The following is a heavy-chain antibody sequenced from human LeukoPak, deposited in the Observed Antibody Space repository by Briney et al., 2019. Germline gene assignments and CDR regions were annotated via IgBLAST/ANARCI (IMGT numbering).Heavy chain of an antibody. J-gene: IGHJ4*02. Sequence: GGSLRLSCAASGFTFSSYPMHWVRQAPGKGLEWVAVISYDGSNKYYADSVKGRFTISRDNSENTLYLQMHSLRAEDTAFYYCARDICSSTSCYQGRFDYWGQGTLVTVSS. CDR1: GFTFSSYP. CDR3: ARDICSSTSCYQGRFDY. CDR2: ISYDGSNK. D-gene: IGHD2-2*01. V-gene: IGHV3-30-3*01.